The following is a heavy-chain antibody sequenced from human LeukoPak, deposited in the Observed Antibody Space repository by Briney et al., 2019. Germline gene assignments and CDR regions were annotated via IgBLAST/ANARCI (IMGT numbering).Heavy chain of an antibody. Sequence: GGSLRLSCAASGFTFSSYEMNWVRQAPGKGLEWVGRIKSKTDGGTTDYAAPVKGRFTISKDDSKNTLYLQMNSLKTEDTAVYYCTRRGYYYDSSGYPYYFDYWGQGTLVTVSS. CDR2: IKSKTDGGTT. V-gene: IGHV3-15*01. J-gene: IGHJ4*02. D-gene: IGHD3-22*01. CDR3: TRRGYYYDSSGYPYYFDY. CDR1: GFTFSSYE.